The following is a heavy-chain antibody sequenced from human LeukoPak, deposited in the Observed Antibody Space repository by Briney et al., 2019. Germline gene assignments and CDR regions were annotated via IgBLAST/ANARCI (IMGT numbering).Heavy chain of an antibody. D-gene: IGHD5-18*01. J-gene: IGHJ6*03. CDR1: GFAVSNAW. Sequence: GGSLRLSCAASGFAVSNAWMSWVRQAPGKGLEWVGRIKTKTEDGTRDYAAPVKGRFTISRDASKNTLFLQMNSLKTEDTAIYYCATVMRGSIYGYGPRYYYMDVWGKGTTVTISS. CDR2: IKTKTEDGTR. CDR3: ATVMRGSIYGYGPRYYYMDV. V-gene: IGHV3-15*01.